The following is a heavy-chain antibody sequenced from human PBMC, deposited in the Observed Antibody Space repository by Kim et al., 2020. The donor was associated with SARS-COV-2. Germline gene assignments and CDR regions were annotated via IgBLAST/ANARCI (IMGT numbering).Heavy chain of an antibody. CDR1: GFTFSGSA. D-gene: IGHD2-21*02. CDR3: SRQPLVVTPIPVYYVMDV. J-gene: IGHJ6*02. Sequence: GGSLRLSCAASGFTFSGSAMHWVRQASGKGLEWVGRIKTKANSYATEYAAPVKGRFTISRDDSKNTAYLQMNSLKTEDTAVYFCSRQPLVVTPIPVYYVMDVWGQGTTVTVSS. V-gene: IGHV3-73*01. CDR2: IKTKANSYAT.